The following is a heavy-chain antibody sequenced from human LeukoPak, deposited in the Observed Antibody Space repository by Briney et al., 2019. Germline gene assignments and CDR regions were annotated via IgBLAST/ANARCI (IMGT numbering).Heavy chain of an antibody. V-gene: IGHV3-23*01. D-gene: IGHD5-18*01. CDR3: AKGGYSYGPTPFDY. CDR1: GLTFSNYS. J-gene: IGHJ4*02. CDR2: ISGSGGST. Sequence: GGSLTLSCAASGLTFSNYSMSWVRHAPGKGLEWVSAISGSGGSTYYADSVKGRFTITRDNSKTTLYLQMNSLRAEDTAVYYCAKGGYSYGPTPFDYWGQGTLVTVSS.